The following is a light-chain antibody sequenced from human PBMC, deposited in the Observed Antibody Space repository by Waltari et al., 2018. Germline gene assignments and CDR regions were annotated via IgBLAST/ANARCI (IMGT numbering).Light chain of an antibody. Sequence: QSAPTPPASVSISPGQSVTSTCSGTDSLVGTTELDPLYPQHQGKAPHLKINEVSNRPSGISKRLSDSKSGDTASLAISGLQAEDEAEYYCSAYTTSSAPGVFGTGTRVTVL. V-gene: IGLV2-14*01. CDR1: DSLVGTTEL. CDR3: SAYTTSSAPGV. J-gene: IGLJ1*01. CDR2: EVS.